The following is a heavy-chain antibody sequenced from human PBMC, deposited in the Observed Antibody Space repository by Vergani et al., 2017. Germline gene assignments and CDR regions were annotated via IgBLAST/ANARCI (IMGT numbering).Heavy chain of an antibody. CDR1: GYIFTDHY. D-gene: IGHD4-17*01. CDR2: VDPEDGET. Sequence: EVQLVQSGAEVKKPGATMKISCKVSGYIFTDHYMHWVKQAPGKGLEWMGLVDPEDGETIYAEQFKGRVTIAADTSTDTAHLVLSSLRSEDTAVYYCATPQTVTTGGMEVGDEGTTVVVSS. J-gene: IGHJ6*04. V-gene: IGHV1-69-2*01. CDR3: ATPQTVTTGGMEV.